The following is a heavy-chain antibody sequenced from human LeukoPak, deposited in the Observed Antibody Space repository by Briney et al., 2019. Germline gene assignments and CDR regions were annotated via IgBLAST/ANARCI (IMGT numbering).Heavy chain of an antibody. CDR2: IYHSGST. J-gene: IGHJ5*02. D-gene: IGHD3-10*01. CDR3: ARDRSTYYYGSGSHNNWFDP. V-gene: IGHV4-4*02. CDR1: GGSISSSNW. Sequence: SETLSLTCAVSGGSISSSNWWSWVRQPPGKGLEWIGEIYHSGSTNYNPSLKSRVTISVDKSKNQFSLKLSSVTAADTAVYYCARDRSTYYYGSGSHNNWFDPWGQGTLVTVSS.